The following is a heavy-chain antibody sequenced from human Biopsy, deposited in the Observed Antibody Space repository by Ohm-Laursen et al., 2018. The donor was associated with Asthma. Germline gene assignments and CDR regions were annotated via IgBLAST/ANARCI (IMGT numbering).Heavy chain of an antibody. J-gene: IGHJ3*01. CDR3: ARTYYDFLTGQVKDVFGV. CDR1: GYNFISFA. V-gene: IGHV1-3*04. CDR2: VNTGNGDT. Sequence: ATVKISCNASGYNFISFATHWVRQAPGQRLEWMGWVNTGNGDTKYSQKFQGRVTITRDTSASTAYMELRSLRSEDTATYYCARTYYDFLTGQVKDVFGVWGQGTMVTVSS. D-gene: IGHD3-9*01.